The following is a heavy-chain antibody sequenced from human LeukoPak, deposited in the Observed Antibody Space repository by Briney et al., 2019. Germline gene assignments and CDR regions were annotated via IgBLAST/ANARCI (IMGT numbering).Heavy chain of an antibody. Sequence: ASVKVSCKASGYIFTGHYMNWVRQAPGQGLEWMGRINPKTGDTNFAQNFQGRVTMTRDTSISTGYMELTRLRPDDTAVYYCARVGDALNDAFDIWGQGTMVTVSS. V-gene: IGHV1-2*06. D-gene: IGHD1-26*01. CDR3: ARVGDALNDAFDI. CDR2: INPKTGDT. J-gene: IGHJ3*02. CDR1: GYIFTGHY.